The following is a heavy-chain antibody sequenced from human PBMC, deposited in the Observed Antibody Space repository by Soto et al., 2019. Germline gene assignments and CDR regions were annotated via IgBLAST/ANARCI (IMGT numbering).Heavy chain of an antibody. V-gene: IGHV4-31*03. J-gene: IGHJ6*03. CDR3: ARVLRERSGFTGSLDYYYYYYMDV. Sequence: PSETLSLTCTVSGGSISSGGYSWSWIRQHPGKGLEWIGYIYYSGSTYYNPSLKSRVTISVDTSKNQFSLKLSSVTAADTAVYYCARVLRERSGFTGSLDYYYYYYMDVWGKGTTVTVSS. D-gene: IGHD3-9*01. CDR1: GGSISSGGYS. CDR2: IYYSGST.